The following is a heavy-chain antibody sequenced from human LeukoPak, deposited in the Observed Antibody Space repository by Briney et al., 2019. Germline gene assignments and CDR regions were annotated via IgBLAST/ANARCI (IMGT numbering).Heavy chain of an antibody. CDR1: GGTFSSYA. CDR3: ARDYDFWSGSPGY. V-gene: IGHV1-69*13. D-gene: IGHD3-3*01. CDR2: IIPIFGTA. Sequence: SVKVSCKASGGTFSSYAISWVRQAPGQGLEWMGGIIPIFGTANYAQKFQGRVTITADESTSTAYMELSSLRSEDTAVYYCARDYDFWSGSPGYWGQGTLVTVSS. J-gene: IGHJ4*02.